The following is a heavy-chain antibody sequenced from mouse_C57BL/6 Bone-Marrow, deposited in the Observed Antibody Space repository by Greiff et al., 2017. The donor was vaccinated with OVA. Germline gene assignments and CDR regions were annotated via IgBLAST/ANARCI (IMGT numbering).Heavy chain of an antibody. Sequence: VQLKESGPGLVKPSQSLSLTCSVTGYSITSGYYWNWIRQFPGNKLEWMGYISYDGSNNYNPSLKNRISITRDTSKNQFFLKLNSVTTEDTATYYCARRYDYDYWGQGTTLTVSS. D-gene: IGHD2-4*01. J-gene: IGHJ2*01. CDR3: ARRYDYDY. V-gene: IGHV3-6*01. CDR1: GYSITSGYY. CDR2: ISYDGSN.